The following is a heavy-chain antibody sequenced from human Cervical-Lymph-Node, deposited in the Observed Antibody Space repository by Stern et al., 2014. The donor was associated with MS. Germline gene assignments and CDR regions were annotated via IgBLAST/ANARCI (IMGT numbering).Heavy chain of an antibody. Sequence: QVQLVQSGAEVKKPGSSVKVSCKASGGTLSNYATSWVRQAPGQGLEWMGGIVPLFGKPNYAQKFQGRVTITADESTSTAYMDLSSLRSEDTAVYYCASPLTATSVPFGYYGMDVWGQGTTVTVS. CDR1: GGTLSNYA. CDR2: IVPLFGKP. V-gene: IGHV1-69*01. D-gene: IGHD4-17*01. CDR3: ASPLTATSVPFGYYGMDV. J-gene: IGHJ6*02.